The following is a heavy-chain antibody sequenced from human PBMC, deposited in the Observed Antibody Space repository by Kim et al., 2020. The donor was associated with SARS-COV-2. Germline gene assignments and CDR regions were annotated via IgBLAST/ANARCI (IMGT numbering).Heavy chain of an antibody. Sequence: GGSLRLSCAASGFTFDDYAMHWVRQAPGKGLEWVSGISWNSGSTGYADSVKGRFTISRDNAKNSLYLQMNSLRAEDTAFYYCAKDCYSDSSGYYSSVFEYWGQGTLVTVSS. CDR1: GFTFDDYA. CDR3: AKDCYSDSSGYYSSVFEY. V-gene: IGHV3-9*01. J-gene: IGHJ4*02. CDR2: ISWNSGST. D-gene: IGHD3-22*01.